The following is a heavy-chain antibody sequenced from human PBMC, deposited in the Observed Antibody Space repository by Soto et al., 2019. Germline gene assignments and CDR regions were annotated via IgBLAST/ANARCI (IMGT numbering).Heavy chain of an antibody. CDR2: ISGSGGST. CDR1: GFTFSSYA. CDR3: AKDRARGSGSEGY. Sequence: EVQLLESGGGLVQPGGSLRLSCAASGFTFSSYAMSCVRQAPGKGLEWVSAISGSGGSTYYADSVKGRFTISRDNSKNTLYLQMNSLRAEDTAVYYCAKDRARGSGSEGYWGQGTLVTVSS. D-gene: IGHD3-10*01. V-gene: IGHV3-23*01. J-gene: IGHJ4*02.